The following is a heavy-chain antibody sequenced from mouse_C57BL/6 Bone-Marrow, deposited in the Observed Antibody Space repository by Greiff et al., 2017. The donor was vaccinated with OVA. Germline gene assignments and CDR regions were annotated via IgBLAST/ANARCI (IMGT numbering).Heavy chain of an antibody. D-gene: IGHD3-2*02. CDR1: GFSFNTYA. V-gene: IGHV10-1*01. CDR2: IRSKSNNYAT. CDR3: VRHTEGYYAMDY. J-gene: IGHJ4*01. Sequence: EVMLVESGGGLVQPKGSLKLSCAASGFSFNTYAMNWVRQAPGKGLEWVARIRSKSNNYATYYADSVKDRFTISRDDSESMLYLQMNNLKTEDTAMYYCVRHTEGYYAMDYWGQGTSVTVSS.